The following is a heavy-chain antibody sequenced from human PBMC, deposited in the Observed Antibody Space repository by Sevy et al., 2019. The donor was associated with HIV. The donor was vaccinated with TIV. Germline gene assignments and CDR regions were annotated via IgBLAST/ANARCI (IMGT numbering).Heavy chain of an antibody. CDR1: GYTFKTYG. CDR3: ARDKPQGVVIIPGSMWGGVDY. Sequence: ASVKVSCKTFGYTFKTYGISWVRQAPGQGLEWMGWISAYSGDTNLAQKFQGRVTMTTDTSTSTAYMELSSLRSDDTAVYFCARDKPQGVVIIPGSMWGGVDYWGQGTVVTVSS. J-gene: IGHJ4*02. D-gene: IGHD2-2*01. V-gene: IGHV1-18*01. CDR2: ISAYSGDT.